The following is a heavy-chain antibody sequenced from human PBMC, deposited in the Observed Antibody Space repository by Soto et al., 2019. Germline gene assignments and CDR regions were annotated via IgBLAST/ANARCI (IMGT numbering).Heavy chain of an antibody. CDR3: ANFFDPRGYYYYGMDV. CDR2: ISGSGGST. V-gene: IGHV3-23*01. CDR1: GFTFSSYA. J-gene: IGHJ6*02. Sequence: GGSLRLSCAASGFTFSSYAMSWVRQAPGKGLEWVSAISGSGGSTYYADSVKGRFTISRDNSKNTLYLQMNSLRAEDTAVYYCANFFDPRGYYYYGMDVWGQGTTVTVSS. D-gene: IGHD3-9*01.